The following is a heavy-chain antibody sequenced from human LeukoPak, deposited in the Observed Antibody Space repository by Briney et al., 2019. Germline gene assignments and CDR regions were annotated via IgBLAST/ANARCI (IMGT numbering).Heavy chain of an antibody. CDR2: ISYDGSYK. Sequence: SGGSLRLSCAASEFTFSTYGMHWVRQAPGKGLEWVAVISYDGSYKFYADSVKGRFTISRDNSKSTLYLQMNSLRAEDTAVYYCAKDRYSGLNTIDYWGQGTPVTVSS. V-gene: IGHV3-30*18. CDR1: EFTFSTYG. J-gene: IGHJ4*02. CDR3: AKDRYSGLNTIDY. D-gene: IGHD6-13*01.